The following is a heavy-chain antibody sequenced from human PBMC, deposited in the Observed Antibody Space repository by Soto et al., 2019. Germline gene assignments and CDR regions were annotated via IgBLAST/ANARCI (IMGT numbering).Heavy chain of an antibody. D-gene: IGHD4-17*01. V-gene: IGHV3-21*06. J-gene: IGHJ4*02. Sequence: GGSLRLSCATSGFTFSSFDMDWVRQAPGKGLEWVSSIHRASTYIYYADSVRGRFTISRDNAKSSLYLQMNSLTVEDTAVYYCARSAVTTYHFFDYWGQGDLVTVSS. CDR2: IHRASTYI. CDR1: GFTFSSFD. CDR3: ARSAVTTYHFFDY.